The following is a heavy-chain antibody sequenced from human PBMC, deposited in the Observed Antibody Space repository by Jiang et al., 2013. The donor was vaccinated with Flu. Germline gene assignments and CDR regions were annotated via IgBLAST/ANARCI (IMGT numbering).Heavy chain of an antibody. D-gene: IGHD2-2*01. Sequence: GPGLVKPSETLSLTCTVSGGSISSSSYYWGWIRQPPGKGLEWIGSIYYSGSTYYNPSLKSRVTISVDTSKNQFSLKLSSVTAADTAVYYCAGEYQLLGWFDPWGQGTLVTVSS. CDR1: GGSISSSSYY. J-gene: IGHJ5*02. CDR2: IYYSGST. V-gene: IGHV4-39*02. CDR3: AGEYQLLGWFDP.